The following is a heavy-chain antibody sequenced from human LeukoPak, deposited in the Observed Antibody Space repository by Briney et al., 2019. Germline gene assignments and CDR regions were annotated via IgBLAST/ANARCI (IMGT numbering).Heavy chain of an antibody. D-gene: IGHD3-10*01. Sequence: SETLSLTCAVYGGSFSGYYWSWIRQPPGKGLEWIGEINHSGSTNYNPSLKSRVTISVDTSKNQFSLKLSSVTAADTAVYYCARGRQITMVRGAIRGGARFDPWGQGTLVTVSS. V-gene: IGHV4-34*01. CDR3: ARGRQITMVRGAIRGGARFDP. J-gene: IGHJ5*02. CDR2: INHSGST. CDR1: GGSFSGYY.